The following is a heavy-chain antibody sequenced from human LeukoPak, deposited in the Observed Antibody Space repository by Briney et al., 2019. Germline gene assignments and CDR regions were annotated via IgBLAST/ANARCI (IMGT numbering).Heavy chain of an antibody. CDR1: GFTFSSYG. CDR2: ISYDGSNK. CDR3: GKTTTGYSSGRYPGWPVDY. Sequence: GGSLRLSCAASGFTFSSYGMHWVRQAPGKGLEWVAVISYDGSNKYYADSVKGRFTNSRDNSKNTLYLQMNSLRVEDTAVYYCGKTTTGYSSGRYPGWPVDYWGQGTLVTVSS. J-gene: IGHJ4*02. V-gene: IGHV3-30*18. D-gene: IGHD6-19*01.